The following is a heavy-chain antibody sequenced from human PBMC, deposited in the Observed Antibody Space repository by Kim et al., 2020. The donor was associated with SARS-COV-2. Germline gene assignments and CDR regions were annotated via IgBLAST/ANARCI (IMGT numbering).Heavy chain of an antibody. Sequence: AAPVKGRFTISRDDSKNTLYLKMNSLKTEDTAVYYCTTGRPSRKASTFDYWGQGTLVTVSS. V-gene: IGHV3-15*01. CDR3: TTGRPSRKASTFDY. D-gene: IGHD6-6*01. J-gene: IGHJ4*02.